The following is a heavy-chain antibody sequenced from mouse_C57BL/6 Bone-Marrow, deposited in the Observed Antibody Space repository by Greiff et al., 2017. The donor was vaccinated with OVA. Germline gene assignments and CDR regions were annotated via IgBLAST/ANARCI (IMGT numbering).Heavy chain of an antibody. CDR3: ASRYYGSSYWYFDV. D-gene: IGHD1-1*01. J-gene: IGHJ1*03. CDR1: GYSITSGYY. Sequence: EVQLKESGPGLVKPSQSLSLTCSVTGYSITSGYYWNWIRQFPGNKLEWMGYISYDGSNNYNPSLKNRISITRDTSKNQFFLKLNSVTTEDTATYDCASRYYGSSYWYFDVWCTGTTVTVSS. CDR2: ISYDGSN. V-gene: IGHV3-6*01.